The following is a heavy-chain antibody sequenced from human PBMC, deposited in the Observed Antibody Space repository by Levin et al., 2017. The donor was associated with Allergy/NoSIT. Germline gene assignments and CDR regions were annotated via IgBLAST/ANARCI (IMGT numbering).Heavy chain of an antibody. J-gene: IGHJ4*02. D-gene: IGHD3-9*01. CDR1: GGSISSYY. V-gene: IGHV4-59*01. CDR3: ARAPNILTGYDY. Sequence: SETLSLTCTVSGGSISSYYWSWIRQPPGKGLEWIGYIYFNGNTNYNPSLKSRVTISVDSSKNQFSLKLNSVTAADTAVYYCARAPNILTGYDYWGQGTLVTVSS. CDR2: IYFNGNT.